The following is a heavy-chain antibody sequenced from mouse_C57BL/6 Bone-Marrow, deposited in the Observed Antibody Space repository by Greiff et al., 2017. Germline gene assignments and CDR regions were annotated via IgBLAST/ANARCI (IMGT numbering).Heavy chain of an antibody. CDR1: GYTFTSYG. J-gene: IGHJ2*01. V-gene: IGHV1-81*01. Sequence: QVQLQQSGAELARPGASVKLSCKASGYTFTSYGISWVKQRTGQGLEWIGEIYPRSGNTYYNEKFKGKATLTADKSSSTAYMELRSLTSEDSAVYFCARSVITTVEAYYFDYWGQGTTLTVSS. CDR3: ARSVITTVEAYYFDY. D-gene: IGHD1-1*01. CDR2: IYPRSGNT.